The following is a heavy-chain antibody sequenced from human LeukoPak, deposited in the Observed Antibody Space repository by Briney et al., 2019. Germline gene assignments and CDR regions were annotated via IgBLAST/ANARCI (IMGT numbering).Heavy chain of an antibody. CDR1: GYTFTGYY. D-gene: IGHD2-21*02. CDR2: INPNSGGT. Sequence: EASVKVSCKASGYTFTGYYMHWVRQAPGQGLEWMGWINPNSGGTNYAQKFQGRVTMTRDTSISTAYMELRSLRSDDTAVYYCARGAYCGGDCGPPGAEYFQHWGQGTLVTVSS. J-gene: IGHJ1*01. CDR3: ARGAYCGGDCGPPGAEYFQH. V-gene: IGHV1-2*02.